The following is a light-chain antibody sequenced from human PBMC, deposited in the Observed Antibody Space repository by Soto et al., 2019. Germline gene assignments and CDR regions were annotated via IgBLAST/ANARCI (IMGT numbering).Light chain of an antibody. V-gene: IGKV1-12*01. CDR2: PAS. CDR1: QDIGTW. J-gene: IGKJ1*01. CDR3: YQANCFAPWT. Sequence: DSKRAESAKTVAVSGGGRVKNTCRASQDIGTWLAWYQQKPGQVPNLLMYPASSLQSGVASTFSCSGYRRTAYVIVSSLRHADFAAFSFYQANCFAPWTFGQGTKVDIK.